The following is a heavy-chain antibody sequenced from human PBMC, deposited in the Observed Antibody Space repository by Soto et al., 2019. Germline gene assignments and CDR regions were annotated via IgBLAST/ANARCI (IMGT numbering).Heavy chain of an antibody. CDR3: ARDQRGYSSGWYIGFDY. CDR1: GGTFSSYA. V-gene: IGHV1-69*01. D-gene: IGHD6-19*01. J-gene: IGHJ4*02. Sequence: QVQLVQSGAEVKKPGSSVKVSSKASGGTFSSYAISWVRQAPGQGLEWMGGIIPIFGTANYAQKFQGRVTITADESTSTAYMELSSLRSEDTAVYYCARDQRGYSSGWYIGFDYWGLGTLVTVSS. CDR2: IIPIFGTA.